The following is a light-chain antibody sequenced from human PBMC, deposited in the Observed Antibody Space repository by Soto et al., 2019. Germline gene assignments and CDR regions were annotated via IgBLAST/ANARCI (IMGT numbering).Light chain of an antibody. J-gene: IGKJ2*01. Sequence: DIQVTQSPSTLSASVGDRVTITCRARQPIGTWLAWYQQKPGKAPKLLIYDASNLETGVPSRFSGSGSGTEFTLPISSLQPDDFATYYCQQYNPYAVNFGQGTKLQIK. CDR2: DAS. CDR1: QPIGTW. CDR3: QQYNPYAVN. V-gene: IGKV1-5*01.